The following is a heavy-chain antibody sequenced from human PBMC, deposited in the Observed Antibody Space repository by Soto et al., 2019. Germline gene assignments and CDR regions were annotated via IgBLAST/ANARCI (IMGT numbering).Heavy chain of an antibody. J-gene: IGHJ4*02. V-gene: IGHV3-23*05. D-gene: IGHD6-19*01. CDR3: VTWLSAHFDY. CDR1: GFTFAHYA. CDR2: IDGPTTNT. Sequence: PGGSLRLSCAASGFTFAHYAMMLARQAPGRGLEWVSTIDGPTTNTHYIDSVKGRFFISRDNAINTVYLQMNGLRAEDTAVYYCVTWLSAHFDYWGRGTLVTVSS.